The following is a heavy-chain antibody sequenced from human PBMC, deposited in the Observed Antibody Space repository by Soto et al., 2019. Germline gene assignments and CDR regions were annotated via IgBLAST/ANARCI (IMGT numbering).Heavy chain of an antibody. V-gene: IGHV1-69*06. CDR2: IIPIFGTA. CDR1: GGTFSSYA. J-gene: IGHJ6*02. CDR3: ATDRRCSGGSCSNYYYYGMDV. Sequence: SVKVSCKASGGTFSSYAISWVRQAPGQGLEWMGGIIPIFGTANYAQKFQGRVTITADKSTSTAYMELSSLRSEDTAVYYCATDRRCSGGSCSNYYYYGMDVWGQGTTVTVSS. D-gene: IGHD2-15*01.